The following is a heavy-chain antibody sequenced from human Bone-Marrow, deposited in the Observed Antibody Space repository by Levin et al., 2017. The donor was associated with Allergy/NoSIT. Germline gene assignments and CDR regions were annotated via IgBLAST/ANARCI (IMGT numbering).Heavy chain of an antibody. D-gene: IGHD6-19*01. CDR2: ISGSGTST. CDR3: AKGAGWVAGAVALI. CDR1: GFTFSSYA. V-gene: IGHV3-23*01. Sequence: GGSLRLSCAASGFTFSSYAMSWVRQAPGKGLDWVSAISGSGTSTYYADSVKGRFTISRDNSMTTLYLQINSLRAEDTAVYYCAKGAGWVAGAVALIWGQGTLVTVSS. J-gene: IGHJ4*02.